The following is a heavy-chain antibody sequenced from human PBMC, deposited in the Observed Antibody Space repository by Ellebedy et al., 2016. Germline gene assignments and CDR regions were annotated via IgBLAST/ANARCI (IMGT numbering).Heavy chain of an antibody. D-gene: IGHD2-21*02. V-gene: IGHV3-30*18. CDR1: GFTFRTYG. Sequence: GGSLRLXXAASGFTFRTYGMHWVRQAPGKGLEWVAGISFDGTQTLYADSVKGRFTISRDNSGNTLYLQMNSLRAEDTTVYYCAKVDVVTALHYYGMDVWGQGTTVTVSS. J-gene: IGHJ6*02. CDR2: ISFDGTQT. CDR3: AKVDVVTALHYYGMDV.